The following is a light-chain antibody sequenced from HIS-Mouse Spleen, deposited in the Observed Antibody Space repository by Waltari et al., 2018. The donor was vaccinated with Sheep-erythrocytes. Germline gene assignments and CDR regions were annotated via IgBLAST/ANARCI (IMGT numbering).Light chain of an antibody. CDR1: QSVSSY. J-gene: IGKJ2*01. CDR2: DAS. CDR3: QQRSNWYT. V-gene: IGKV3-11*01. Sequence: EIVLTQSPATLSLSPGESATLSCRASQSVSSYLAWYQQKPGQAPSLLIYDASNRANGIPARFSGSGSGTDFTLTISSLEPEDFAVYYCQQRSNWYTFGQGTKLEIK.